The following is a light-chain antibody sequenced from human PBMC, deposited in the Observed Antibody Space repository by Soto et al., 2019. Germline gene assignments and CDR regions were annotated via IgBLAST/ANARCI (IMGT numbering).Light chain of an antibody. CDR3: QQYNDWPLT. CDR2: GAS. CDR1: QAISNT. V-gene: IGKV3-15*01. J-gene: IGKJ5*01. Sequence: EILMTQSPATLSLSPGERDTLYCRASQAISNTLAWYQQKPGQAPRLLIYGASTRATGIPARFSGSGSGTEFTLTISSLQSEDFAVYYCQQYNDWPLTFGQGTRLEIK.